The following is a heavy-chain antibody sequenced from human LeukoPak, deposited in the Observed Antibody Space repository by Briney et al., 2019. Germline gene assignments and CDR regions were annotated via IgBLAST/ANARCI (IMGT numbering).Heavy chain of an antibody. J-gene: IGHJ4*02. CDR2: IYPGDSDT. CDR1: GYSFTSYW. D-gene: IGHD3-22*01. Sequence: GESLKISCKGSGYSFTSYWIGWVRQMPGKGLEWMGIIYPGDSDTRFSPSSQGQVTISADKSISTAYLQWSSLKASDTAMYYCARLYDSSGLTFDYWGQGTLVTVSS. CDR3: ARLYDSSGLTFDY. V-gene: IGHV5-51*01.